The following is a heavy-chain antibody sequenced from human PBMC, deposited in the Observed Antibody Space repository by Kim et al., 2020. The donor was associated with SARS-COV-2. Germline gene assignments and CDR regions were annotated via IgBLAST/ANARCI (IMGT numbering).Heavy chain of an antibody. CDR3: AKSQYYYDSSGYYSFNY. J-gene: IGHJ4*02. Sequence: VKGRFTISRDNSKNTLYLQMNSLRAEDTAVYYCAKSQYYYDSSGYYSFNYWGQGTLVTVSS. D-gene: IGHD3-22*01. V-gene: IGHV3-23*01.